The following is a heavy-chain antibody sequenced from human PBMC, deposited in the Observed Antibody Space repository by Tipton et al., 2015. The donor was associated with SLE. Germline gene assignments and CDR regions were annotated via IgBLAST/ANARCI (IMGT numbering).Heavy chain of an antibody. CDR1: GGSISSGGYY. CDR3: ARVVRLLGAAGHFDT. CDR2: ISYSGST. J-gene: IGHJ4*02. Sequence: TLSLTCTVSGGSISSGGYYWSWIRQYPGKGLEWIGYISYSGSTNYNSSLKSRLTISVDTSKNQFSLKLSSVTAADTAVYYCARVVRLLGAAGHFDTWGQGALVTVSS. V-gene: IGHV4-31*03. D-gene: IGHD6-13*01.